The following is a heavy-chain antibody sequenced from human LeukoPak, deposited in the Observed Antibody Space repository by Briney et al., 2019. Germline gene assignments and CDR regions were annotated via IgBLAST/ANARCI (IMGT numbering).Heavy chain of an antibody. CDR2: ISYDGSNK. J-gene: IGHJ3*02. CDR3: APRAGIAVAGDAFDI. V-gene: IGHV3-30-3*01. Sequence: PGGSLRLSCAASGFTFSSYAMHWVRQAPGKGLEWVAVISYDGSNKYYADSVKGRFTISRDNSKNTLYLQMNSLKAEDTAVYYCAPRAGIAVAGDAFDIWGQGTMVTVSS. D-gene: IGHD6-19*01. CDR1: GFTFSSYA.